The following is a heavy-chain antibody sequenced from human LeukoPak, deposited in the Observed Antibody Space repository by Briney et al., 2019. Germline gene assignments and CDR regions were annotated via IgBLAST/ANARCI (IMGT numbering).Heavy chain of an antibody. J-gene: IGHJ4*02. Sequence: PGGSLRLSCAASGFTVSSNYMNWVRQAPGKGLEWVSYISSSGSTIYYADSVKGRFTISRDNSKNTLYLQMNSLRAEDTAVYYCASPYSYGFDYWGQGTLVTVSS. CDR2: ISSSGSTI. CDR3: ASPYSYGFDY. CDR1: GFTVSSNY. V-gene: IGHV3-48*01. D-gene: IGHD5-18*01.